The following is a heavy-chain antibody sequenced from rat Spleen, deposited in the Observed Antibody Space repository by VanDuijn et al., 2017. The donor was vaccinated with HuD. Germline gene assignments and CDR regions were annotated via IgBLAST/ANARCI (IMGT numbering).Heavy chain of an antibody. V-gene: IGHV3-3*01. CDR1: GYSITRTYR. Sequence: EVQLQESGPGLVKPSQSLSLTCSVTGYSITRTYRWNWIRKFPGSKLEWMGYINSAGSTNYNPSLKSRISITRDTSKNQFFLQVKSVTTEDTATYYCARRHYGYTDYFDYWGQGVMVTVSS. CDR2: INSAGST. D-gene: IGHD1-9*01. J-gene: IGHJ2*01. CDR3: ARRHYGYTDYFDY.